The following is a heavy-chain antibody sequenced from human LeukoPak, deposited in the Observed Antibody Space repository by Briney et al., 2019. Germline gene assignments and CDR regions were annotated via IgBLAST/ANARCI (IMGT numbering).Heavy chain of an antibody. V-gene: IGHV3-53*01. CDR2: IYSGGDT. CDR1: GFTVSSNY. CDR3: AGERAEHGCQPYYFDY. J-gene: IGHJ4*02. Sequence: GGSLRLSCAASGFTVSSNYMSWVRQAPGKGLEWVSIIYSGGDTYYADSVKGRFTISRDNSKNTVYFQMNSLRAEDTAVYYCAGERAEHGCQPYYFDYWGQGTLVTVSS. D-gene: IGHD1-14*01.